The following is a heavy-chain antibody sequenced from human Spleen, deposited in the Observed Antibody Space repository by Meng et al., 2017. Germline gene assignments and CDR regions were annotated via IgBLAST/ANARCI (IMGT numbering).Heavy chain of an antibody. J-gene: IGHJ3*02. CDR1: GGSVSSGSYY. CDR2: IYYSGTT. V-gene: IGHV4-61*01. Sequence: GSLRLSCTVSGGSVSSGSYYWSWIRQPPGKGLEWIGYIYYSGTTNYSPSLKSRVTISVDTSKNQFSLKLSSVTAADTAVYYCARGSNYYDSSGYYRKAFDIWGQGTMVTVSS. D-gene: IGHD3-22*01. CDR3: ARGSNYYDSSGYYRKAFDI.